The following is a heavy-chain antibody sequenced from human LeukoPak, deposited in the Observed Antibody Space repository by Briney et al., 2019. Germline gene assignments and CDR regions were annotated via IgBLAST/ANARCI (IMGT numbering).Heavy chain of an antibody. Sequence: GGSLSLSCAASGFRFDDYAMHWVRQAPGKGLEWVSGITPNSGAIAYADSLKGRVTTSRDNAKHSLYLQMNSLTAEDTALYYCTKDLAPIYHDSDSHIQHWGQGTLVTVSS. V-gene: IGHV3-9*01. CDR2: ITPNSGAI. D-gene: IGHD3-22*01. J-gene: IGHJ1*01. CDR3: TKDLAPIYHDSDSHIQH. CDR1: GFRFDDYA.